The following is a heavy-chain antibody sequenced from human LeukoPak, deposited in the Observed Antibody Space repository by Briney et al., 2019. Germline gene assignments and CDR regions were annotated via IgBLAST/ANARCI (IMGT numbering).Heavy chain of an antibody. CDR1: GGTFSSYA. CDR2: IIPILGIA. J-gene: IGHJ4*02. D-gene: IGHD3-22*01. V-gene: IGHV1-69*04. CDR3: ARDPDDSSGSPTDS. Sequence: ASVKVSCKASGGTFSSYAISWVRQAPGQGLEWMGRIIPILGIANYAQKFQGRVTITADKSTSTAYMELSSLRSEDTAVYYCARDPDDSSGSPTDSWGQGTPVTVSS.